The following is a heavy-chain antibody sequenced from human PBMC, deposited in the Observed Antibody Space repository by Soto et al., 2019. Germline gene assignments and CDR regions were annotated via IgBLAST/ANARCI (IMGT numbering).Heavy chain of an antibody. CDR1: GFTVSSKY. Sequence: EVQLVESGGGLIQPGGSLRLSCAASGFTVSSKYMTWVRQAPGKGLEWVSVIYGGGTTYYAASVKGRFTISRDNSKNTLYLQMNSLRAEDAAVYYCVQTTGWPGFDFWGQGTRVTVSS. J-gene: IGHJ4*02. CDR3: VQTTGWPGFDF. D-gene: IGHD6-19*01. CDR2: IYGGGTT. V-gene: IGHV3-53*01.